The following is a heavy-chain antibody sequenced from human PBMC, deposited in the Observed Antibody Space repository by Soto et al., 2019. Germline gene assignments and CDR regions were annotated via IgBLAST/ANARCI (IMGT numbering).Heavy chain of an antibody. V-gene: IGHV1-18*01. CDR2: ISTDNGNT. J-gene: IGHJ6*02. Sequence: ASVKVSCKASGYSFTSYGISWVRQAPGQGLEWMGWISTDNGNTNYAHNLQGRVTMTTDTSTSTAFMELWGLTSDDTAVYFCARDVPDTNLFFCYYGMDAWGQGTTVT. D-gene: IGHD2-21*01. CDR3: ARDVPDTNLFFCYYGMDA. CDR1: GYSFTSYG.